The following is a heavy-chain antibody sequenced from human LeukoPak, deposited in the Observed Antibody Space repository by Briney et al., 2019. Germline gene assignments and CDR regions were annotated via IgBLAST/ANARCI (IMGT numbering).Heavy chain of an antibody. J-gene: IGHJ5*01. CDR2: IYYSGST. CDR1: GGSISSYY. D-gene: IGHD3-10*01. Sequence: PSETLSLTCTVSGGSISSYYWSWIRQPPGKGLEWIGYIYYSGSTNYNPSLKSRVTISVDTSKNQFSLKLSSVTAADTAVYYCAREQGLYGSGSFNWFDSWGQGTLVTVSS. V-gene: IGHV4-59*01. CDR3: AREQGLYGSGSFNWFDS.